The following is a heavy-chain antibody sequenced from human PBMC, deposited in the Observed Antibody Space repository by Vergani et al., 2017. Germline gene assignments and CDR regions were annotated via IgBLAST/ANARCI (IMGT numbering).Heavy chain of an antibody. CDR3: AKDLAAVAEGFDY. CDR1: GFTFDDYA. V-gene: IGHV3-9*03. Sequence: EVQLVESGGGLVQPGRSLRLSCAASGFTFDDYAMHWVRQAPGKGLEWVSGISWNSGSIGYADSVKGRFTISRDNAKNSLYLQMNSMRAEDMALYYCAKDLAAVAEGFDYWGQGTLVTVSS. J-gene: IGHJ4*02. CDR2: ISWNSGSI. D-gene: IGHD6-19*01.